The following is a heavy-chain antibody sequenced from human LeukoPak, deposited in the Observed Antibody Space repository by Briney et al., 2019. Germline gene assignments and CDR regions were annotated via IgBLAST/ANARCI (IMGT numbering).Heavy chain of an antibody. J-gene: IGHJ4*02. CDR1: GYTLTELS. Sequence: ASVTVSCKVSGYTLTELSMHWVRQAPGKGLEWMGGFDPEDGETIYAQKFQGRVTMTKDTSTDTAYMELSSLRSEDTAVYYCALSIAARPMLDYWGQGTLVTVSS. D-gene: IGHD6-6*01. CDR2: FDPEDGET. V-gene: IGHV1-24*01. CDR3: ALSIAARPMLDY.